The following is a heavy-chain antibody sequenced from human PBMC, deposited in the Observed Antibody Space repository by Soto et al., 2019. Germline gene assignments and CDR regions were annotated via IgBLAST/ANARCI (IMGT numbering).Heavy chain of an antibody. CDR3: TSAPKYYYMEV. Sequence: EMQLVESGGGLVQPGGSLRLSCATSGFTFSSYWLHWVRHAPGKGLVWVSRIKSDGTSPTYADSVKGRFTISRDDAKNTLNLQMSGLRAEDTAVYYLTSAPKYYYMEVWGKGTTVTVSS. V-gene: IGHV3-74*01. CDR1: GFTFSSYW. CDR2: IKSDGTSP. J-gene: IGHJ6*03.